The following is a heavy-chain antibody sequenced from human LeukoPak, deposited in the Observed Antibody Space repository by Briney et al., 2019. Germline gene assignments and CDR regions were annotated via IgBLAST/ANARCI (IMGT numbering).Heavy chain of an antibody. D-gene: IGHD4-17*01. CDR2: ISSSSSYI. J-gene: IGHJ3*02. CDR1: GFTFSSYS. CDR3: ARGRYGDYSHDAFDI. Sequence: GGSLRLSCAASGFTFSSYSMNWVRQAPGKGLGWVSSISSSSSYIYYADSVKGRFTISRDNAKNSLYLQMNSLRAEDTAVYYCARGRYGDYSHDAFDIWGQGTMVTVSS. V-gene: IGHV3-21*01.